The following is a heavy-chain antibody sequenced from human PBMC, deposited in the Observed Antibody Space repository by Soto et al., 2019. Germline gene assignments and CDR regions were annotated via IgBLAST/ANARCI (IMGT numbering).Heavy chain of an antibody. CDR1: GGSISSSSYY. J-gene: IGHJ4*02. Sequence: QLQLQESGPGLVKPSETLSLTCTVSGGSISSSSYYWGWIRQPPGKGLEWIGSIYYSGSTYYNPSLKCRVTISVATSNNQFSLKLSAVTAADTAVYYCARHTPAISISDHWGQGTLVTVSS. V-gene: IGHV4-39*01. CDR2: IYYSGST. D-gene: IGHD2-15*01. CDR3: ARHTPAISISDH.